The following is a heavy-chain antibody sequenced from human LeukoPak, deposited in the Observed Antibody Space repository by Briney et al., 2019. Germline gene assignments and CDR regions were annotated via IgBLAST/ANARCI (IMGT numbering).Heavy chain of an antibody. Sequence: ASETLSLTCTVSGDSITTYYWSWIRQPPGKGLEWIGEINHSGSTNYNPSLKSRVTISVDTSKNQFSLKLSSVTAADTAVYYCAGHIVTFGGVIVTYFDYWGQGTLVTVSS. CDR3: AGHIVTFGGVIVTYFDY. D-gene: IGHD3-16*02. CDR1: GDSITTYY. J-gene: IGHJ4*02. CDR2: INHSGST. V-gene: IGHV4-34*01.